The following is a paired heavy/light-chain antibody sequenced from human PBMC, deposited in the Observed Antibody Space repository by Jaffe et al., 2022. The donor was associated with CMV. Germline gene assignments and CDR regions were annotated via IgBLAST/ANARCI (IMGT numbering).Light chain of an antibody. CDR2: ENN. J-gene: IGLJ3*02. Sequence: QSVLTQPPSVSAAPGQKVTISCSGSSSNIENSYVSWYQQLPGTAPKLLIYENNKRPSGISDRFSGSKSGTSATLDIFGLQTGDEADYYCGTWDTSLSANWVFGGGTKLTVL. CDR1: SSNIENSY. V-gene: IGLV1-51*02. CDR3: GTWDTSLSANWV.
Heavy chain of an antibody. Sequence: EVQVLESGGGLVQPGGSLRVSCAASGFSFSLYAMSWVRQAPGQGLEWVSGISGGGGSIYYADSVKGRFTISRDNSKNTLYLQMDGLRAEDTAVYYCARDPTYCAGANCHFDSWGQGTLVTVSS. J-gene: IGHJ4*02. CDR1: GFSFSLYA. CDR2: ISGGGGSI. CDR3: ARDPTYCAGANCHFDS. D-gene: IGHD2-21*01. V-gene: IGHV3-23*01.